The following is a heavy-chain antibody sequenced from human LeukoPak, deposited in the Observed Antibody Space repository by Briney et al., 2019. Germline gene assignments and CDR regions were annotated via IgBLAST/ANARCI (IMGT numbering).Heavy chain of an antibody. J-gene: IGHJ3*02. Sequence: SETLSLTCTVSGGSISSYYWSWIRQPAGKGLEWIGRIYTSGSTNYNPSLKSRVTISVDTSKNQFSLKLSSVTAADTAVYYCARHLYYYDSSGYRLDAFDIWGQGTMVTVSS. D-gene: IGHD3-22*01. CDR1: GGSISSYY. CDR2: IYTSGST. V-gene: IGHV4-4*07. CDR3: ARHLYYYDSSGYRLDAFDI.